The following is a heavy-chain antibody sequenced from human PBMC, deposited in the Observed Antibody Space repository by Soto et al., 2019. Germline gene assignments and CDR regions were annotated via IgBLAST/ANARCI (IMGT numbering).Heavy chain of an antibody. CDR2: IIPIFGTA. Sequence: QVQLVQSGAEVKKPGSSVKVSCKASGGTFSSYAISWVRQAPGQGLEWMGGIIPIFGTANYAQKFQGRVTITADESTSTAYMELSSLRSEDTAVYYCASAPSYCSGGSCYSDPDYYYGMDVWGQGTTVTVSS. J-gene: IGHJ6*02. V-gene: IGHV1-69*01. CDR1: GGTFSSYA. D-gene: IGHD2-15*01. CDR3: ASAPSYCSGGSCYSDPDYYYGMDV.